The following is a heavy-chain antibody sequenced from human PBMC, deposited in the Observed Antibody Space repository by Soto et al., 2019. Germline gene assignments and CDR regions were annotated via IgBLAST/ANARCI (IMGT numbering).Heavy chain of an antibody. D-gene: IGHD5-12*01. Sequence: GGSLRLSCAASGFTFSSYSMNWVRQAPGKGLEWVSSISSSSSYIYYADSVKGRFTISRDNAKNSPYLQMNSLTAEDTAVYYHARGLPPGDSCYELVDFWGQGTMVTVSS. V-gene: IGHV3-21*01. CDR1: GFTFSSYS. CDR2: ISSSSSYI. CDR3: ARGLPPGDSCYELVDF. J-gene: IGHJ3*01.